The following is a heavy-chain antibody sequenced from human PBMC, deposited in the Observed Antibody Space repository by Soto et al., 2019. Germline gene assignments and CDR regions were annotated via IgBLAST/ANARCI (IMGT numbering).Heavy chain of an antibody. J-gene: IGHJ6*02. D-gene: IGHD3-10*01. CDR2: IIPIFGTA. CDR3: ARVPMYYYGSGSYYPPRGYYYGMDV. Sequence: ASVKVSCKASGGTFSSYAISWVRQAPGQGLEWMGGIIPIFGTANYAQKFQGRVTITADESTSTAYMELSSLRSEDTAVYYCARVPMYYYGSGSYYPPRGYYYGMDVWGQGTTVTVSS. V-gene: IGHV1-69*13. CDR1: GGTFSSYA.